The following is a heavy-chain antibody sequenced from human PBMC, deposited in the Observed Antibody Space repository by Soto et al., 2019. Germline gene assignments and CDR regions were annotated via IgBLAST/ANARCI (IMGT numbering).Heavy chain of an antibody. CDR1: GFTFSSYS. Sequence: EVQLVESGGGLVQPGGSLRLSCAASGFTFSSYSMNWVRQAPGKGLEWVSYISSSSSTIYYADSVKGRFTISRDNAKISLYLQMNSLRAEDTAVYYCARSVKNWFDPWGQGTLVTVSS. D-gene: IGHD4-4*01. J-gene: IGHJ5*02. CDR3: ARSVKNWFDP. CDR2: ISSSSSTI. V-gene: IGHV3-48*01.